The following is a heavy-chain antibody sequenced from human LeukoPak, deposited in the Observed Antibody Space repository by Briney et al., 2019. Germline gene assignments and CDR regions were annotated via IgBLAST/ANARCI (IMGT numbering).Heavy chain of an antibody. CDR1: RFTFSNYA. V-gene: IGHV3-23*01. D-gene: IGHD6-19*01. Sequence: GSLRLSCAASRFTFSNYAMSWVRQAPGKGLEWVSSIRDSAYRTYYADSVKGRFTISRDDSKNTLYLQMNSLRAEDTAVYYCARLQWLVVPSFQHWGQGTLVTVSS. J-gene: IGHJ1*01. CDR2: IRDSAYRT. CDR3: ARLQWLVVPSFQH.